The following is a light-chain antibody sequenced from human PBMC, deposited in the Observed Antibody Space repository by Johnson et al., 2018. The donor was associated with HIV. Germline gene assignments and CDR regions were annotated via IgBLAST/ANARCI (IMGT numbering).Light chain of an antibody. V-gene: IGLV1-51*01. CDR3: GTWDSSLNGYV. J-gene: IGLJ1*01. CDR2: DTN. CDR1: SSNIGNND. Sequence: QSVLTQPPSVSAAAGQKVTISCSGSSSNIGNNDVSWYQQLPGTAPKLLIFDTNKRFSGIPDRFSGSKSGTSATLGITGLQTGDEADYYCGTWDSSLNGYVFGTGTHVTAL.